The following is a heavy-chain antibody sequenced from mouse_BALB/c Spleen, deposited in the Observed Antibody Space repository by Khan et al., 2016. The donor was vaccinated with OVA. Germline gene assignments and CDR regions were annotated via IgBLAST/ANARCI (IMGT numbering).Heavy chain of an antibody. V-gene: IGHV3-2*02. D-gene: IGHD1-1*01. CDR1: GYSITSDYA. J-gene: IGHJ2*01. CDR2: ISYSGST. CDR3: ASGRLLRRYPDYFDY. Sequence: EVQLQESGPGLLKPSQSLSLTCTVTGYSITSDYAWNWIRQFPGNKLAWMAYISYSGSTTYSPSLRSRLSITRAPSQNQFFLQLNSVTTEDTATYYGASGRLLRRYPDYFDYWGQGTTLTVSS.